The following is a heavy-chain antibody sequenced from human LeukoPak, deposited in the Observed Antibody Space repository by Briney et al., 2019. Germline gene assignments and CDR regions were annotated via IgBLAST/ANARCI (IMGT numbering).Heavy chain of an antibody. CDR1: GGSISSHY. Sequence: PSETLSLTCTVPGGSISSHYWTWIRQPPGQGLEWIGHMFYSGSTNYNPSLKSRVTISVDTSKNQFSLKLSSVTAADTALYYCARACSQYVNWFDPWGQGTLVTVSS. CDR2: MFYSGST. V-gene: IGHV4-59*11. J-gene: IGHJ5*02. D-gene: IGHD2-2*01. CDR3: ARACSQYVNWFDP.